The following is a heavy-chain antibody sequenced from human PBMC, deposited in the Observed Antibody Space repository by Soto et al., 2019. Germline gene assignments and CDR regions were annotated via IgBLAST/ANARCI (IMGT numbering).Heavy chain of an antibody. D-gene: IGHD4-17*01. CDR3: ARYPTLTDYFYYGMDV. CDR2: IYTSGST. Sequence: TSETLSLTCTVSGGSISSYYWSWIRQPAGKGLEWIGRIYTSGSTNYNPSLKSRVTMSVDTSKNQFSLKLSSVTAADTAMYYCARYPTLTDYFYYGMDVWGQGTTVTVSS. J-gene: IGHJ6*02. CDR1: GGSISSYY. V-gene: IGHV4-4*07.